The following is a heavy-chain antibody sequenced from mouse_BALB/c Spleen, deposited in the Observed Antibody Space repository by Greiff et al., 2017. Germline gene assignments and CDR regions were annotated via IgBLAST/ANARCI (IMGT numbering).Heavy chain of an antibody. D-gene: IGHD2-4*01. V-gene: IGHV1-15*01. CDR2: IDPETGGT. CDR1: GYTFTDYE. J-gene: IGHJ2*01. Sequence: QAQLQQSGAELVRPGASVTLSCKASGYTFTDYEMHWVKQTPVHGLEWIGAIDPETGGTAYNQKFKGKATLTADKSSSTAYMELRSLTSEDSAVYYCTKPGSTMITTYFDYWGQGTTLTVSS. CDR3: TKPGSTMITTYFDY.